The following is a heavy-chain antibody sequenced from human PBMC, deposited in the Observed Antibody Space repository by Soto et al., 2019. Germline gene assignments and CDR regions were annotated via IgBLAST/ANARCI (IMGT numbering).Heavy chain of an antibody. D-gene: IGHD2-8*01. J-gene: IGHJ4*02. Sequence: ASVKVSCKASGYTFTSYGISWVRQAPGQGLEWMGWISAYNGNTNYAQKLQGRVTMTTDTSTSTAYMELRSLRSDDTAVYYCARDFVLMVYAPQTRLDYWGQGTLVTVSS. CDR2: ISAYNGNT. CDR1: GYTFTSYG. V-gene: IGHV1-18*01. CDR3: ARDFVLMVYAPQTRLDY.